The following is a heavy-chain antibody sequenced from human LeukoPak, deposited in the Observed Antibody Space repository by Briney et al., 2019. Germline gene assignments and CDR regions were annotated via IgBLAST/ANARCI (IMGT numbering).Heavy chain of an antibody. Sequence: GGSLRLSCAASSFTFSSFAMSWVRQAPGKGLEWVSTISYSGGSTYYADSVKGRFTVSRDNSKNTLYLQMNSLRAEDTAVYYCAKVPSDYCGSDYYPDYWGQGTLVTVSS. CDR1: SFTFSSFA. CDR2: ISYSGGST. V-gene: IGHV3-23*01. D-gene: IGHD2-21*02. J-gene: IGHJ4*02. CDR3: AKVPSDYCGSDYYPDY.